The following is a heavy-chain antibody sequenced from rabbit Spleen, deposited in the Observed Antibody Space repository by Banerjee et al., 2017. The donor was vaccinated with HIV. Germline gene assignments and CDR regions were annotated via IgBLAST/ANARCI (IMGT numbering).Heavy chain of an antibody. Sequence: QSLEESGGDLVKPGASLTLTCTASEFSFSNNVYMCWVRQAPGKGLEWVACAYAGNSGSTYSATWAKGRFTISKTSSTTVTLQMTSLTAADTATYFCARDYYGGYGGVHFYGLWGQGTLVTVS. CDR3: ARDYYGGYGGVHFYGL. CDR1: EFSFSNNVY. J-gene: IGHJ4*01. CDR2: AYAGNSGST. D-gene: IGHD2-1*01. V-gene: IGHV1S40*01.